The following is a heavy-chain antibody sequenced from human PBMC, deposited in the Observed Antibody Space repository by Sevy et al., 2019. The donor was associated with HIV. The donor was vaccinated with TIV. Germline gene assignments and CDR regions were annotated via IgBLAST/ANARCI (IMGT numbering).Heavy chain of an antibody. Sequence: GESLKISCKGSGYSFANYWIGWVRQMPGKGLEWMGNTYPRDSDTRYSPSFQGQVTISAVKSITTAYLQWSSRKASDTAMYYCARQPAGGEDYFDYWGQGTLVTVSS. CDR1: GYSFANYW. V-gene: IGHV5-51*01. CDR3: ARQPAGGEDYFDY. D-gene: IGHD3-10*01. J-gene: IGHJ4*02. CDR2: TYPRDSDT.